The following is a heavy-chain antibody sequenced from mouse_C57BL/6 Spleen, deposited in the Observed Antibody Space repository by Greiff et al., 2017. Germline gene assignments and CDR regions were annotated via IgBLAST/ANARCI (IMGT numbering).Heavy chain of an antibody. V-gene: IGHV1-55*01. CDR2: IYPGSGST. J-gene: IGHJ4*01. D-gene: IGHD1-1*01. Sequence: QVQLQQPGAELVKPGASVKMSCKASGYTFTSYWITWVKQRPGQGLEWIGDIYPGSGSTNYNEKFKSKATLTVDTSSSTAYMQLSSLTSEDSAVYYCARDSVYYYGSSLYYYAMDYWGQGTSVTVSS. CDR3: ARDSVYYYGSSLYYYAMDY. CDR1: GYTFTSYW.